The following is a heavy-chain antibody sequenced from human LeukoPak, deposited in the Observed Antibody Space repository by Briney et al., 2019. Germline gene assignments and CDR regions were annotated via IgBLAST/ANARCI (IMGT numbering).Heavy chain of an antibody. CDR2: IKQDGGEK. D-gene: IGHD6-13*01. Sequence: GGSLRLSCATSGFTFSSYWMSWVRQAPGKGLEWVANIKQDGGEKYYVDSVKGRFTISRDNAKNSLYLQMNSLRAEDTAVYYCARLRAIAAAEYFDYWGQGTLVTVSS. J-gene: IGHJ4*02. V-gene: IGHV3-7*03. CDR1: GFTFSSYW. CDR3: ARLRAIAAAEYFDY.